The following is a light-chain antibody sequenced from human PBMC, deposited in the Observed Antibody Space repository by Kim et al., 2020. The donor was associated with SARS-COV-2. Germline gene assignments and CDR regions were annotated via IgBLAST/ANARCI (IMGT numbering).Light chain of an antibody. CDR2: AAS. CDR3: QKYNSAPWT. J-gene: IGKJ1*01. Sequence: ASGGDRVTITCRASQDIANSLAWYQQKPGKVPPVLIYAASTLQSGVPSRFSGSGSGTEFTLTIGSLQTEDVATYYCQKYNSAPWTFGPGTKVDIK. CDR1: QDIANS. V-gene: IGKV1-27*01.